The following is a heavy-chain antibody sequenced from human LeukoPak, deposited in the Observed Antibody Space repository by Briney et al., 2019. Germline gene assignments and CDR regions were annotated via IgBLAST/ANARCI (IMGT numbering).Heavy chain of an antibody. CDR2: ISYDGSNK. Sequence: GGSLRVSCAASVFTFSSYAMHWVRQAPGKGLEWVAVISYDGSNKYYADSVKGRFTISRDNSKNTLYLQMNSLRPEDTAVYYCARDGPDYGDFDYWGQGTLVTVSS. V-gene: IGHV3-30*04. D-gene: IGHD4-17*01. CDR1: VFTFSSYA. CDR3: ARDGPDYGDFDY. J-gene: IGHJ4*02.